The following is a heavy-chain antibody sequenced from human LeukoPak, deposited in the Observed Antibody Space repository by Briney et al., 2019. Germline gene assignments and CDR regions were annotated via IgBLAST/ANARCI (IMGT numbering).Heavy chain of an antibody. V-gene: IGHV3-23*01. Sequence: GGSLRLSCAVSGFTFSNYWMSWVRQAPGKGLEWVSSIGGSGGSTYYSDSVRGRFTISRDNSKNTLYLQMNSLRAEDTAVYYCAKDRFYYGSGTYYTPTFDYWGQGTLVTVSS. CDR3: AKDRFYYGSGTYYTPTFDY. CDR1: GFTFSNYW. D-gene: IGHD3-10*01. CDR2: IGGSGGST. J-gene: IGHJ4*02.